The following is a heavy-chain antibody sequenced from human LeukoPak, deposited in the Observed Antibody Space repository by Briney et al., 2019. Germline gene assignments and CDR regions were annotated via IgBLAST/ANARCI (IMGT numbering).Heavy chain of an antibody. V-gene: IGHV4-59*08. CDR2: IYYSGGT. J-gene: IGHJ4*02. CDR3: ARQGTYYDILTGYYGGIYFDY. D-gene: IGHD3-9*01. CDR1: GGSISSYY. Sequence: SETLSLTCTVSGGSISSYYWSWIRQPPGKGLEWIGYIYYSGGTNYNPSLKSRVTISVDTSKNQFSLKLSSVTAADTAVYYCARQGTYYDILTGYYGGIYFDYWGQGTLVTVSS.